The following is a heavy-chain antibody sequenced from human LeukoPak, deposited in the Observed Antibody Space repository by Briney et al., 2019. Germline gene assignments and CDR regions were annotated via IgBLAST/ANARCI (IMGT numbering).Heavy chain of an antibody. J-gene: IGHJ4*02. CDR2: IYYSGST. D-gene: IGHD3-16*02. CDR3: ARSRYDYVWGSYRFDY. V-gene: IGHV4-59*12. Sequence: SETLSLTCTVSGGSISSYYWSWIRQPPGKGLEWIGYIYYSGSTNYNPSLKSRVTISVDTSKNQVSLKLSSVTAADTAVYYCARSRYDYVWGSYRFDYWGQGTLVTVSS. CDR1: GGSISSYY.